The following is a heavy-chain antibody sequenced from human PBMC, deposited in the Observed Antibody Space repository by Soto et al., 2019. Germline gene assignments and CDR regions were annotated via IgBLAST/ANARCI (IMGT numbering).Heavy chain of an antibody. V-gene: IGHV1-46*01. J-gene: IGHJ4*02. CDR3: ARDLEGYYYGSGSYYFFDY. CDR2: INPSGGST. CDR1: GYTFTSYY. D-gene: IGHD3-10*01. Sequence: GASVKASCKASGYTFTSYYMHWVRQAPGQGLEWMGIINPSGGSTSYAQKFQGRVTMTRDTSTSTVYMELSSLRSEDTAVYYCARDLEGYYYGSGSYYFFDYWGQGTLVTVSS.